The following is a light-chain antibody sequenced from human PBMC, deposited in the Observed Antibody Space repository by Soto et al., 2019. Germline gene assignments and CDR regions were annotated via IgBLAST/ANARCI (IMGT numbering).Light chain of an antibody. CDR3: SSYAGSKTL. J-gene: IGLJ2*01. V-gene: IGLV2-8*01. CDR1: SSDVGGYNY. Sequence: QSVLTQPPSASGSPGQSVTISCTGTSSDVGGYNYVSWYQQHPGKAPKLMICEVSKRPSGVPDRFSGSKSGNTASLTVSGLQAEDEADYYCSSYAGSKTLFGGGTKVTVL. CDR2: EVS.